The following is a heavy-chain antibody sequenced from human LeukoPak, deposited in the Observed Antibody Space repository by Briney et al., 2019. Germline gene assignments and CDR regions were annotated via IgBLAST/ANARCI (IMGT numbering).Heavy chain of an antibody. CDR3: AKDGRRTEADGPHEYFQH. V-gene: IGHV3-23*01. Sequence: GGSLRLSCAASGFTFGTYAMTWVRQAPGKGLEWVSSISGSGGSTDYADSVKGRFTISRDNSKNTLFLQLNSLRAEDTAVYYCAKDGRRTEADGPHEYFQHWGQGTLVTVSS. CDR1: GFTFGTYA. CDR2: ISGSGGST. J-gene: IGHJ1*01. D-gene: IGHD5-24*01.